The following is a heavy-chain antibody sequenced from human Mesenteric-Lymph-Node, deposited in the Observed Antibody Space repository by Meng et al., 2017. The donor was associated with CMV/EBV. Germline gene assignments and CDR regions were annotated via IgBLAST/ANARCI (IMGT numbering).Heavy chain of an antibody. D-gene: IGHD3-10*01. CDR3: ARLAGGSGSYPDY. Sequence: GGSLRLSCAASGFTFSSYAMTWVRQAPGKGLEWVSSISSSSYIYYTDSLKGRFTISRDNAKNSVYLQMNSLRVEDTAVYYCARLAGGSGSYPDYWGQGTLVTVSS. J-gene: IGHJ4*02. CDR1: GFTFSSYA. CDR2: ISSSSYI. V-gene: IGHV3-21*06.